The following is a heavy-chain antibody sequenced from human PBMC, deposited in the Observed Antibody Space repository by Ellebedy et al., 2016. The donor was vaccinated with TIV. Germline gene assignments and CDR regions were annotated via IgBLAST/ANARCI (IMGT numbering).Heavy chain of an antibody. D-gene: IGHD3-10*01. Sequence: SETLSLTCTASGGSISSSNYYSGWIRQPPGMGLEWIGSMYYSGITYQNPSLKSRVTISLDTSQNHFFLNLRSVRAADTAVYYCVREGDYYGSGKYSVYMDVWGKGTTVTVSS. CDR1: GGSISSSNYY. V-gene: IGHV4-39*07. J-gene: IGHJ6*03. CDR3: VREGDYYGSGKYSVYMDV. CDR2: MYYSGIT.